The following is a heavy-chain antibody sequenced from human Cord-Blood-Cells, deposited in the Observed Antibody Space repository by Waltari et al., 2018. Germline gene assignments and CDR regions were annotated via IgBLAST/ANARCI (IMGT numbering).Heavy chain of an antibody. Sequence: EVQLVESGGGLVKPGGSLRLSCAASGFTFSNAWMSWVRQAPGKGLEWVGRLKSKTDGGNTDYAAPVKGRFTISRDDSKNTLYLQMNSLKTEDTAVYYCTTDLNWDDAFDIWGQGTMVTVSS. CDR1: GFTFSNAW. CDR2: LKSKTDGGNT. CDR3: TTDLNWDDAFDI. V-gene: IGHV3-15*01. D-gene: IGHD7-27*01. J-gene: IGHJ3*02.